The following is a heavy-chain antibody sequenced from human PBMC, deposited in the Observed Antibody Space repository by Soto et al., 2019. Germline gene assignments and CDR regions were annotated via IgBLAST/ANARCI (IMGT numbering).Heavy chain of an antibody. CDR1: GGSISTSSYY. CDR3: ARDYDSSGDY. V-gene: IGHV4-39*01. CDR2: IYYSGST. D-gene: IGHD3-22*01. Sequence: QLQLQESGPGLVKPSETLSLTCTVSGGSISTSSYYWGWIRQPPGKGLEWIGSIYYSGSTYYNPSRXXRVTMSVDTSNNPFSLKLSSVTAADTAVYYCARDYDSSGDYWGQGTLVTVSS. J-gene: IGHJ4*02.